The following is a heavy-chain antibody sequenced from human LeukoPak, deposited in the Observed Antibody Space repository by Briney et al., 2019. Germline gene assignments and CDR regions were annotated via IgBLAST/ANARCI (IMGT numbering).Heavy chain of an antibody. Sequence: GESLKISCKGSGYSFTSYCIGWVRQMRGKGLEWLGIIYHGDSDTRYIPSFQGQVTISADKSISTAYLQWGSLKASDTAMYYCARSQGYCSGGSCLQGDWFDPWGQGTLVTVSS. D-gene: IGHD2-15*01. J-gene: IGHJ5*02. CDR3: ARSQGYCSGGSCLQGDWFDP. CDR1: GYSFTSYC. CDR2: IYHGDSDT. V-gene: IGHV5-51*01.